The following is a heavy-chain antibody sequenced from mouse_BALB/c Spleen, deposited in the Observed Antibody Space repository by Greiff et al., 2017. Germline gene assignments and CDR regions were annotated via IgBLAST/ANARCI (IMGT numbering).Heavy chain of an antibody. CDR3: ARTHYYGSSPYYAMDY. Sequence: QVQLQQSGAELAKPGASVTMSCKASGYTFTSYWMHWVKQRPGQGLEWIGYITPSTGYTEYNQKFKDKATLTADKSSSTAYMQLSSLTSEDSAVYYCARTHYYGSSPYYAMDYWGQGTSVTVSS. D-gene: IGHD1-1*01. J-gene: IGHJ4*01. CDR2: ITPSTGYT. V-gene: IGHV1-7*01. CDR1: GYTFTSYW.